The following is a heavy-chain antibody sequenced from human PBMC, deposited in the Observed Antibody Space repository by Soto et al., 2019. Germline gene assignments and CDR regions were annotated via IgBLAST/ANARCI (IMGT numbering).Heavy chain of an antibody. CDR1: GVSITNVIYY. V-gene: IGHV4-31*03. CDR2: IYHRGST. J-gene: IGHJ4*02. D-gene: IGHD3-22*01. Sequence: SETLSLTCTVSGVSITNVIYYWTWIRQHPGKGLEWIGYIYHRGSTYYNPSLKSRATISVETSKNQFSLELTSVTAADTAMYYCAREDDSSGYLHNWGQGTTVTVYS. CDR3: AREDDSSGYLHN.